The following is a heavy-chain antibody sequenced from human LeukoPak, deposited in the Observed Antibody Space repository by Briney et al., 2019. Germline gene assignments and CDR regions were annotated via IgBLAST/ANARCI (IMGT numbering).Heavy chain of an antibody. CDR3: ATVGLRYYDSSFDY. D-gene: IGHD3-22*01. CDR1: GYTLTELS. J-gene: IGHJ4*02. CDR2: FDPEDGET. V-gene: IGHV1-24*01. Sequence: PGASVKVSCKVSGYTLTELSMHWVRQAPGKGLEWMGGFDPEDGETIYAQNFQGRVTMTEDTSTDTAYMELSSLRSEDTAVYYCATVGLRYYDSSFDYWGQGTLVTVSS.